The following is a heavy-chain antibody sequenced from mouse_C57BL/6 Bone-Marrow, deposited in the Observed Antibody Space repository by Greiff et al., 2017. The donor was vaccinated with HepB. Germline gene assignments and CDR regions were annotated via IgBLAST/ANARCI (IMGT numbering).Heavy chain of an antibody. V-gene: IGHV7-3*01. D-gene: IGHD1-1*01. CDR1: GFTFTDYY. CDR3: ARSFITTVVAPYYFDY. Sequence: EVKLVESGGGLVQPGGSLSLSCAASGFTFTDYYMSWVRQPPGKALEWLGFIRNKANGYTTEYSASVKGRFTISRDNSQSILYLQMNALRAEDSATYYCARSFITTVVAPYYFDYWGQGTTLTVSS. CDR2: IRNKANGYTT. J-gene: IGHJ2*01.